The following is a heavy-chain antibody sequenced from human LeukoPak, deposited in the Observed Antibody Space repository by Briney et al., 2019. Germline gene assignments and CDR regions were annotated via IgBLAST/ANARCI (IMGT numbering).Heavy chain of an antibody. V-gene: IGHV3-23*01. J-gene: IGHJ4*02. CDR3: AELLYRSPNQY. Sequence: GRSLRLSCAASGFTFSSYAMSWVRQAPGKGLEWVSTISGSGGTTYYADSVKGRFTISRDNSKNTLYLEMNSLRAEDTAVHYCAELLYRSPNQYWGQGTLVTVSS. CDR2: ISGSGGTT. D-gene: IGHD2-2*02. CDR1: GFTFSSYA.